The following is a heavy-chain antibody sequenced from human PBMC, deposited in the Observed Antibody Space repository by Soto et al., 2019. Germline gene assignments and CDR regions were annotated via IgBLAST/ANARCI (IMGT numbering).Heavy chain of an antibody. CDR2: INIYGSIT. Sequence: GGSLRLSCAASGFTFSSYWMHWVRQAPGKGLVWVSRINIYGSITSYADSVKGRFTISRDNAKNTLYLQMNSLRAEDTAVYYCARGGRCFCHDCSSTSCYSRFYYGMEVWGNGNTVIVSS. J-gene: IGHJ6*04. V-gene: IGHV3-74*01. D-gene: IGHD2-2*01. CDR3: ARGGRCFCHDCSSTSCYSRFYYGMEV. CDR1: GFTFSSYW.